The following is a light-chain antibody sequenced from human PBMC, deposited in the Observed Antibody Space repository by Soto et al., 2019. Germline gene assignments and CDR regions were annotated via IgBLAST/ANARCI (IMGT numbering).Light chain of an antibody. CDR3: PQANSFPIS. Sequence: DSQMTQSPSSVSASVGDSVTITCRASPGIVSGLAWYQQKPGKAPKFRIYAASSLQSGVPSRFNGCRYGSDFNLTTRTLQHEDFDYYSCPQANSFPISFGQAPLLEIK. CDR1: PGIVSG. V-gene: IGKV1-12*01. J-gene: IGKJ5*01. CDR2: AAS.